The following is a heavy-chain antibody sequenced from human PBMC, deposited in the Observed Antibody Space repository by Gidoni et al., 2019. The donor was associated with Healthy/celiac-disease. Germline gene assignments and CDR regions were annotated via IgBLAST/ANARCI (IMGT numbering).Heavy chain of an antibody. CDR3: ARDPAQVAPPGV. J-gene: IGHJ4*02. CDR2: T. V-gene: IGHV1-18*01. Sequence: TNYAQKLQGRVTMTTDTSTSTAYMELRSLRSDDTAVYYCARDPAQVAPPGVWGQGTLVTVSS. D-gene: IGHD5-12*01.